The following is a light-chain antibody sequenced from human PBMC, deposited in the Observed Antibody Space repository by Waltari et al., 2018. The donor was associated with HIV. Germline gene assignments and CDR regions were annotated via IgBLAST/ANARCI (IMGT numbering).Light chain of an antibody. V-gene: IGLV1-44*01. CDR1: SSNVGTKT. CDR2: TND. CDR3: AAWDASLTAPV. J-gene: IGLJ2*01. Sequence: QSVLTRSPSTSGTPGQRVTISCSGSSSNVGTKTVNWYQQVPGTAPKLLIHTNDQRPSGVPDRFSASKSGASASLAISGLRSEDEADYYCAAWDASLTAPVFGGGTKLTVL.